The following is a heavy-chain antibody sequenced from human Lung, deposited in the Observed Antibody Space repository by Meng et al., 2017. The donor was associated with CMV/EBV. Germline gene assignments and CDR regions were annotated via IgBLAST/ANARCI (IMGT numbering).Heavy chain of an antibody. CDR3: AREVSSSWFAGDWYDP. J-gene: IGHJ5*02. D-gene: IGHD6-13*01. CDR1: GGTFSSYA. V-gene: IGHV1-69*12. Sequence: QAQLWQCGAEGNKLGSSVKSSCKASGGTFSSYAIRWVRQAPGQGLEWMGGIIPIFGTANYAQKFQGRVTITADESTSTAYMELSSLRAEDTAVYYCAREVSSSWFAGDWYDPWGQGTLVTVSS. CDR2: IIPIFGTA.